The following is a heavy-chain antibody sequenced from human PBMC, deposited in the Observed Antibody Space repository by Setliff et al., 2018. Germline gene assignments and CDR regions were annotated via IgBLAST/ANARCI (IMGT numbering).Heavy chain of an antibody. Sequence: SETLSLTCTVSGDSISDASIMAWIRQPPGKGLEFIGYVFYNGAAKYDPSFKSRVTMSVDTSKTQFSLKLNSMTTADTAVYYCARGGTNRYFDYWGQGALVTVSS. J-gene: IGHJ4*02. V-gene: IGHV4-59*01. CDR2: VFYNGAA. CDR3: ARGGTNRYFDY. CDR1: GDSISDAS.